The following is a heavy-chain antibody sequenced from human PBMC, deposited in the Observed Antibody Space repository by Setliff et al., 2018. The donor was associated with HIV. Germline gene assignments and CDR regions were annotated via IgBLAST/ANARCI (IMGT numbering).Heavy chain of an antibody. D-gene: IGHD5-12*01. CDR3: ARERWLRSHYYYYMDV. CDR2: IYSGGTT. J-gene: IGHJ6*03. Sequence: PGGSLRLSCAASGFTVSGYYMAWVRQAPGKGLEWVSTIYSGGTTYYADSVKGRFTISRDNSKNTLYLQMNSLRAEDTAVYYCARERWLRSHYYYYMDVWGKGTTVTVPS. CDR1: GFTVSGYY. V-gene: IGHV3-53*01.